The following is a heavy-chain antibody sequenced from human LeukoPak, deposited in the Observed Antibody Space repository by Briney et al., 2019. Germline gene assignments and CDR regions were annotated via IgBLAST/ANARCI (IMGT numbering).Heavy chain of an antibody. J-gene: IGHJ4*02. CDR3: AKGYYCSGGSCYYFDY. Sequence: PGGSLRLSCAASGFTFSGYAMSWVRQAPGKGLEWVSAISGSGGSTYYADSVKGRFTISRDNSKNTLYLQMNSLRAEDTAVYYCAKGYYCSGGSCYYFDYWGQGTLVTVSS. CDR2: ISGSGGST. D-gene: IGHD2-15*01. V-gene: IGHV3-23*01. CDR1: GFTFSGYA.